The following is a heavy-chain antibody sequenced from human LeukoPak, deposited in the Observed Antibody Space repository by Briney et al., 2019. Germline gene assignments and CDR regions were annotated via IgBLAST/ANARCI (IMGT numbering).Heavy chain of an antibody. CDR2: INSDESTT. V-gene: IGHV3-74*01. CDR3: ARSLRSSSWYPHDY. D-gene: IGHD6-13*01. CDR1: GFTFSSYW. J-gene: IGHJ4*02. Sequence: GGSLSLSCAASGFTFSSYWMHWVRQAPGKGLVWVSRINSDESTTTYADSVKGRFTISRDNAKNTLYLQMNSLRAEDTAVYYCARSLRSSSWYPHDYWGQGTLVTVSS.